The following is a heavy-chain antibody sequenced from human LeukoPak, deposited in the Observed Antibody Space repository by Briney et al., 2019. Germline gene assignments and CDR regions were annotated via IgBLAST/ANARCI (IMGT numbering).Heavy chain of an antibody. CDR1: GYSFTSYW. CDR2: IYAGDSDT. Sequence: GESLKISCKGSGYSFTSYWIGWVRQMPGKGLEWMGIIYAGDSDTRYSPSFQGQVTISADKSISTAYLQWSSLKASDTAMYYCARRRYCSGGSCYSDWFDPWGQGTLVTVSS. D-gene: IGHD2-15*01. J-gene: IGHJ5*02. V-gene: IGHV5-51*01. CDR3: ARRRYCSGGSCYSDWFDP.